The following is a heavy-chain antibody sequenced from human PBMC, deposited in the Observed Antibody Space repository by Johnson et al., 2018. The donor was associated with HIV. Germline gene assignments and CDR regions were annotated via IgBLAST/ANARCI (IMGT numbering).Heavy chain of an antibody. CDR1: GFTFSSYG. D-gene: IGHD2-21*02. CDR2: IWYDGSNK. Sequence: QVQLVESGGGVVQPGRSLRLSCAASGFTFSSYGMHWVRQAPGKGLEWVAVIWYDGSNKYYADSVKGRFTISRDKSKNMVYLQMNSLRPEDTAVYYCAKVRCGGDCLDAFDIWGQGTMVTVSS. J-gene: IGHJ3*02. V-gene: IGHV3-33*03. CDR3: AKVRCGGDCLDAFDI.